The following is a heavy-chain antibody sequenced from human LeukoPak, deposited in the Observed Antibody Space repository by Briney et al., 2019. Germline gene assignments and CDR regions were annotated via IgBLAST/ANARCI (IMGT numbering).Heavy chain of an antibody. CDR2: IYPGDSDT. CDR1: GYTFISYW. Sequence: GESLKISCKGSGYTFISYWIGWVRQMPGKGLEWMGIIYPGDSDTRYSPSFQGQVTISADKSISSAYLQWSSLKASDTAIYYCARRVAAAGTVYGKDYWGQGTLVTVSS. V-gene: IGHV5-51*01. CDR3: ARRVAAAGTVYGKDY. D-gene: IGHD6-13*01. J-gene: IGHJ4*02.